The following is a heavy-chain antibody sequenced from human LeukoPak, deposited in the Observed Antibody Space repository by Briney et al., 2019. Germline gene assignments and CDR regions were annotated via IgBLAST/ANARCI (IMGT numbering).Heavy chain of an antibody. CDR1: GFTFSSYW. Sequence: GGSLRLSCAASGFTFSSYWMHWVRQAPGKGLVWVSRINPDGSHTSYADSVKGRFTVSRDNAKNTLYLQMNSLRAEDAAVYFCTRDSYISDVYYGMDVWGQGATVTVSS. D-gene: IGHD1-26*01. CDR3: TRDSYISDVYYGMDV. V-gene: IGHV3-74*01. CDR2: INPDGSHT. J-gene: IGHJ6*02.